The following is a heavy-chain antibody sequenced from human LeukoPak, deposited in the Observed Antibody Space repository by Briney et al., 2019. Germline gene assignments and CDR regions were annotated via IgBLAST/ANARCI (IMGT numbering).Heavy chain of an antibody. V-gene: IGHV4-39*07. CDR1: GGSISSSSYY. CDR2: IYYSGST. CDR3: AITYDFWTGSFDY. Sequence: SETLSLTCTVSGGSISSSSYYWGWIRQPPGKGLEWIGSIYYSGSTYYNPSLKSRVTISLDTSKNQFSLQLTSVTAADTAVYYCAITYDFWTGSFDYWGQGTLVTVSS. J-gene: IGHJ4*02. D-gene: IGHD3-3*01.